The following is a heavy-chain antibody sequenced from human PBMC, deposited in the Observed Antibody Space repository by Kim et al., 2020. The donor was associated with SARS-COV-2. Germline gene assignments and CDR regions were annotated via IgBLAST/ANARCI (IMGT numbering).Heavy chain of an antibody. Sequence: GGSLRLSCAASGFTFDDYAMHWVRQAPGKGLEWVSGISWNSGSIGYADSVKGRFTISRDNAKNSLYLQMNSLRAEDTALYYCAKDSGYDGFDYWGQGTLV. J-gene: IGHJ4*02. V-gene: IGHV3-9*01. D-gene: IGHD5-12*01. CDR3: AKDSGYDGFDY. CDR2: ISWNSGSI. CDR1: GFTFDDYA.